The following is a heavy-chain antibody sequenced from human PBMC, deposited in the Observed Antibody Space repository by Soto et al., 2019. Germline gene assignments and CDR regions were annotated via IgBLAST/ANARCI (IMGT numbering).Heavy chain of an antibody. CDR2: ISGYDGDT. Sequence: QVRLVQSGPEVKPPGASVKVSCKTSGYTFTTYGVSWVRQAPGQGLEWMGGISGYDGDTNYAQKLQGRVTMTTDTSTSTAYMELRSLRSDDTAVYYCARRGYSGQVDYWGQGTRVTVSS. CDR1: GYTFTTYG. CDR3: ARRGYSGQVDY. J-gene: IGHJ4*02. D-gene: IGHD2-15*01. V-gene: IGHV1-18*04.